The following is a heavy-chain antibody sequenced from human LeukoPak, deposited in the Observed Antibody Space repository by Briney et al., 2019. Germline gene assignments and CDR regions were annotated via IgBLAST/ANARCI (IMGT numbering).Heavy chain of an antibody. J-gene: IGHJ4*02. D-gene: IGHD3-22*01. Sequence: PSETLSLTCTVSGGSISSGSYYWGWIRQPPGKGLEWIGSMLYSGSTNYKPSLKSRVTMSVDTSKNQFSLKLRSVTAADTAVYYCAHYYDSRGYYLGYWGQGTLVTVSS. CDR1: GGSISSGSYY. CDR2: MLYSGST. CDR3: AHYYDSRGYYLGY. V-gene: IGHV4-39*01.